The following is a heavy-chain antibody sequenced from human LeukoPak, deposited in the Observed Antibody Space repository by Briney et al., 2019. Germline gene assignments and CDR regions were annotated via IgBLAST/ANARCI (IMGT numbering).Heavy chain of an antibody. V-gene: IGHV4-59*01. Sequence: PSETLSLTCTVSGGSISSYYWSWIRQPPGKGLEWIGYIYYSGSTNYNPSLKSRVTISVDTSKNQFSLKLSSVTAADTAVYYCASWEGYYYGMDVWGQGTTVTVSS. CDR2: IYYSGST. D-gene: IGHD1-26*01. J-gene: IGHJ6*02. CDR1: GGSISSYY. CDR3: ASWEGYYYGMDV.